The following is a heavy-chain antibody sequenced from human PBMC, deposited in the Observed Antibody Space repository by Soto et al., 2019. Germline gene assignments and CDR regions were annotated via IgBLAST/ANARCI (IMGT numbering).Heavy chain of an antibody. J-gene: IGHJ3*02. CDR1: GFTFSNAW. CDR2: IKSKTDGGTT. D-gene: IGHD6-19*01. CDR3: TTDVGYSSGWSAPFDI. V-gene: IGHV3-15*01. Sequence: EVQLLESGGGLVQPGGSLRLSCAASGFTFSNAWMSWVRQAPGKGLEWVGRIKSKTDGGTTDYAAPVKGRFTISRDDSKNTLYLQMNSLKPEDTAVYYCTTDVGYSSGWSAPFDIWGQGTMVTVSS.